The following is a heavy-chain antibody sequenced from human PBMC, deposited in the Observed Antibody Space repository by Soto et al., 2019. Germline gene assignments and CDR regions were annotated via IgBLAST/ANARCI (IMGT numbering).Heavy chain of an antibody. CDR1: GFSFSADGVG. J-gene: IGHJ3*01. V-gene: IGHV2-5*02. CDR3: AHAFGGTSWPNDAFDV. CDR2: IYWDDDT. D-gene: IGHD3-16*01. Sequence: QITLKESGPTLVKPTQTLTLTCIFSGFSFSADGVGVGWIRHPPGKALVLLALIYWDDDTRYRPSLKSRLTITKDSSKNQVVLTMTNXDPVDTATYYCAHAFGGTSWPNDAFDVWGQGTVVTVSS.